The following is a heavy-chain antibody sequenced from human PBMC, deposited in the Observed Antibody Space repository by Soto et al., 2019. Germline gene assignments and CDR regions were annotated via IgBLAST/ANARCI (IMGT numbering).Heavy chain of an antibody. CDR3: ARKAWVRFDY. V-gene: IGHV4-4*02. CDR2: VFHTGNT. D-gene: IGHD7-27*01. Sequence: SQTLCLTCAVSGDSISSSVWWTWVRQPPGKGLEWIGEVFHTGNTYYNPSLKSRLTMSVDKSRNEFSLKLTSVTAADTAIYYCARKAWVRFDYWGQGALVTVSS. CDR1: GDSISSSVW. J-gene: IGHJ4*02.